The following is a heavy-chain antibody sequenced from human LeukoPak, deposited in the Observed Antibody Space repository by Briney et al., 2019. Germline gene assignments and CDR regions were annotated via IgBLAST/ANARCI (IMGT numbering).Heavy chain of an antibody. CDR3: ARSYRSGGRCYFDY. CDR1: GFIFDNYD. CDR2: INWSGGST. V-gene: IGHV3-20*04. D-gene: IGHD2-15*01. Sequence: GGSLRLSCTASGFIFDNYDINWVRQPPGKGLEWVSGINWSGGSTGYADSVKGRFTISRDNAKESLFLQMNSLRVEDTAFYYCARSYRSGGRCYFDYWGQGTLVTVSS. J-gene: IGHJ4*02.